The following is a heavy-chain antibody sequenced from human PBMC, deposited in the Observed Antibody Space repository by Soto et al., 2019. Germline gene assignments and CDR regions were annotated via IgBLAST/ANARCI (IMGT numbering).Heavy chain of an antibody. CDR3: ARHRPQEDGPKKRFDH. Sequence: SETLSLTCTVSGDSINSGTYSWGWIRQPPGKGLEDIGTIYYSGNTYYNSSLKSRVTISLDTSKNQFSLKLTSVTAADTAVYYCARHRPQEDGPKKRFDHWGQGTLVTVSS. J-gene: IGHJ4*02. V-gene: IGHV4-39*01. CDR2: IYYSGNT. CDR1: GDSINSGTYS. D-gene: IGHD2-15*01.